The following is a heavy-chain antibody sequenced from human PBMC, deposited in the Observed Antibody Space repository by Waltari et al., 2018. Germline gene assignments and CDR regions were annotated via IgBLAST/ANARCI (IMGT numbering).Heavy chain of an antibody. D-gene: IGHD1-1*01. CDR1: GFTFSSYG. Sequence: QVQLVESGGGVVQPGRSLRLSCAASGFTFSSYGMHWVRQAPCKGLEWVAVIWYDGSNKYYADSVKGRFTISRDNSKNTLYLQMNSLRAEDTAVYYCAKDRKYNEGYMDVWGKGTTVTVSS. CDR2: IWYDGSNK. CDR3: AKDRKYNEGYMDV. J-gene: IGHJ6*03. V-gene: IGHV3-33*06.